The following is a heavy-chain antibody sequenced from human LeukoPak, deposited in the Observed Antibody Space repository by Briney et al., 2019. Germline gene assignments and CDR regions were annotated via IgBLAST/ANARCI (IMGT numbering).Heavy chain of an antibody. CDR3: ARRQGGRDFRYFDY. D-gene: IGHD1-14*01. J-gene: IGHJ4*02. V-gene: IGHV4-39*01. CDR2: IYYSGST. Sequence: SETLSLTCTVPGGSISSSSYYWGWIRQPPGKGLEWIGSIYYSGSTYYNPSLRSRVTISVDTSKNQFSLKLRSVTAADTAVYYCARRQGGRDFRYFDYWGQGTLVTVSS. CDR1: GGSISSSSYY.